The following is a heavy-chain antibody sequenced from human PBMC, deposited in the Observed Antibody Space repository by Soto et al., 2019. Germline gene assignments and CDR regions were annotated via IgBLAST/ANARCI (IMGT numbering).Heavy chain of an antibody. J-gene: IGHJ2*01. V-gene: IGHV1-69*12. D-gene: IGHD2-15*01. CDR2: IIPIFGTT. CDR3: ARVVTVVKSFHYWYFDL. Sequence: QVQLVQSGAEVKKPGSSVKVSCKASGGTFSSYAISWVRQAPGQGLEWMGGIIPIFGTTNYAQKFQGRVTIAADESTSTAYMELSSLRSADTARYYCARVVTVVKSFHYWYFDLWGRGTLVTVSS. CDR1: GGTFSSYA.